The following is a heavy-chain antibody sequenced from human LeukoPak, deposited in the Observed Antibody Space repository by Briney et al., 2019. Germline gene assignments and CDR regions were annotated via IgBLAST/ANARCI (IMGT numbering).Heavy chain of an antibody. Sequence: PSETVSLTCAVSGYSISSGYYWGWIRQPPGKGLEWIGSIYHSGSTYYNPSLKSRVTISVDTSKNQFSLKLSSVTAADTAVYYCARHPLNLYFDYWGQGTLVTVSS. CDR3: ARHPLNLYFDY. J-gene: IGHJ4*02. CDR2: IYHSGST. V-gene: IGHV4-38-2*01. CDR1: GYSISSGYY.